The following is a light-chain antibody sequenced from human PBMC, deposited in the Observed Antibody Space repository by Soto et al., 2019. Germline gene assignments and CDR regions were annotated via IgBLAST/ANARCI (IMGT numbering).Light chain of an antibody. V-gene: IGKV3-11*01. Sequence: EIVLTQSPATQSLSPGERATLSCRASQSVGGFLAWYQQRSGQTPRLLIYDASKLAPGIPARFSGSGSGTDFTLTISSLEPEDFAVYYCQHRSNWLGTFGPGTKVDIK. CDR2: DAS. CDR1: QSVGGF. J-gene: IGKJ3*01. CDR3: QHRSNWLGT.